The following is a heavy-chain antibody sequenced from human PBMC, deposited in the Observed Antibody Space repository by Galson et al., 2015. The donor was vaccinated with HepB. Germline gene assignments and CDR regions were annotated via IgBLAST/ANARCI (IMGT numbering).Heavy chain of an antibody. J-gene: IGHJ4*02. V-gene: IGHV4-39*01. Sequence: SETLSLTCTVSGGSISSSSYYWGWIRQPPGKGLEWIGSIYYSGSTYYNPSLKSRVTISVDTSKNQFSLKLSSVTAADTAVYYCASWDYDSRSWFDYWGQGTLVTVSS. CDR1: GGSISSSSYY. CDR3: ASWDYDSRSWFDY. CDR2: IYYSGST. D-gene: IGHD3-22*01.